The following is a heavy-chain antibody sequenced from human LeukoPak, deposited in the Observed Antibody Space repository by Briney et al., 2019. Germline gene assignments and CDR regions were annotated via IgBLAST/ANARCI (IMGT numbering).Heavy chain of an antibody. J-gene: IGHJ6*04. CDR1: GFTFSSYA. V-gene: IGHV3-30*04. Sequence: SGGSLRLSCAASGFTFSSYAMHWVRQAPGKRLEWVAVISYDGSNKYYADSVKGRFTISRDNSKNTLYLQMNSLRAEDTAVYYCARDEWFGELMNYYYYGMDVWGKGTTVTVSS. CDR3: ARDEWFGELMNYYYYGMDV. D-gene: IGHD3-10*01. CDR2: ISYDGSNK.